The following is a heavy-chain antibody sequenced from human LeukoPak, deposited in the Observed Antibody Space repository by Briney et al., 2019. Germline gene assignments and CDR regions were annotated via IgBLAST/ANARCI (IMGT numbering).Heavy chain of an antibody. Sequence: GGSLRLSCAASGFTFSSFATSWVRQAPGKGLEWVSGISASGGSTYYADSVKGRLTISRDNSKNTLYLQMNSLRAEDTAVYYCAKGFYDNSASGVFDIWGQGTMVTVSS. V-gene: IGHV3-23*01. CDR2: ISASGGST. D-gene: IGHD3-22*01. J-gene: IGHJ3*02. CDR3: AKGFYDNSASGVFDI. CDR1: GFTFSSFA.